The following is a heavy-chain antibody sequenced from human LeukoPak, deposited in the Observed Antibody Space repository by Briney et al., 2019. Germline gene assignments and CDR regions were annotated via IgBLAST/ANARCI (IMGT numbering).Heavy chain of an antibody. CDR1: GGSISSYY. D-gene: IGHD4-17*01. CDR3: ARMRVTVTTHFDY. CDR2: IYYSGST. V-gene: IGHV4-59*01. J-gene: IGHJ4*02. Sequence: PSETLSLTCTVSGGSISSYYWSWIRQPPGKGLEWIGYIYYSGSTNYNPSLKSRVTISVDTSKNQFSLKLSSVTAADTAVYYCARMRVTVTTHFDYWGQGTLVTVSS.